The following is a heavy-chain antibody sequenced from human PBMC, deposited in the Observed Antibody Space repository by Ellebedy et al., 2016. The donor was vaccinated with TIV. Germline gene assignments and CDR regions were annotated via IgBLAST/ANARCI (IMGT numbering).Heavy chain of an antibody. Sequence: GESLKISCAASGFTFSRYAMTWVRQAPGKGLEWVSGIVGSGAQKYADPVKGRFTISRDNSKSTVDLQMNSLRAEDTAVYFCARDRTPGDGYWVFDYWGQGTLVTVSS. CDR3: ARDRTPGDGYWVFDY. CDR1: GFTFSRYA. D-gene: IGHD5-18*01. CDR2: IVGSGA. V-gene: IGHV3-23*01. J-gene: IGHJ4*02.